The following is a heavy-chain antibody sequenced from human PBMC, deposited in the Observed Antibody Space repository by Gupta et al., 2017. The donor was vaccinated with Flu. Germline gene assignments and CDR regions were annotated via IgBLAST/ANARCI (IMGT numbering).Heavy chain of an antibody. J-gene: IGHJ4*02. V-gene: IGHV4-34*01. D-gene: IGHD5-18*01. CDR3: ARGVLGWLSVPPYFDY. CDR1: GGSFSGYY. CDR2: INHSGST. Sequence: QVQLQQWGAGLLKPSETLSLTCAVYGGSFSGYYWSWIRQPPGKGLEWIGEINHSGSTNYNPSLKSRVTISVDTSKNQFSLKLSSVTAADTAVYYCARGVLGWLSVPPYFDYWGQGTLVTVSS.